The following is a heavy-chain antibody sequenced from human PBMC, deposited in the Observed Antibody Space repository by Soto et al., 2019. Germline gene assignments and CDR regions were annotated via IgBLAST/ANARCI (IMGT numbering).Heavy chain of an antibody. CDR1: GFAVGNYP. D-gene: IGHD3-10*01. CDR2: ISGSGGMT. J-gene: IGHJ3*02. V-gene: IGHV3-23*01. Sequence: PWWSLRLSCVASGFAVGNYPMALVRQTPGKGLQWISTISGSGGMTDYEDSVRGRFTVSIDHSKDTVHLQMTSLRADDTAVYYCAKDRTMARGIRAFDIWGQGTTVTVSS. CDR3: AKDRTMARGIRAFDI.